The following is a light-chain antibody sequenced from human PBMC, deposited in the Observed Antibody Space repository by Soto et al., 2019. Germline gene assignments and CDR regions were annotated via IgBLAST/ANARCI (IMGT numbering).Light chain of an antibody. CDR3: ATWDDSLNGHV. CDR1: SSNVGTNT. V-gene: IGLV1-44*01. J-gene: IGLJ1*01. Sequence: QAVVTQPPSASGTPGQRVTISCSGSSSNVGTNTVHWYQHLPGTAPKLLIYGNNQRPSGVPDRFSGSSSGTSASLAISGLRSEDESDYYCATWDDSLNGHVFGTGTKVTVL. CDR2: GNN.